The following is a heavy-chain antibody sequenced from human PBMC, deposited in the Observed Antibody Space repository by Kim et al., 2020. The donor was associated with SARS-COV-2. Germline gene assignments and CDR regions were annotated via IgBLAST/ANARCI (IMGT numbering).Heavy chain of an antibody. Sequence: GGSLRLSCAASGFTFSNAWMSWVRQAPGKGLEWVGRIKSKTDGGTTDYAAPVKGRFTISRDDSKNTLYLQMNSLKTEDTAVYYCTTDEACDILTGYTPIGYWGQGTLVTVSS. D-gene: IGHD3-9*01. J-gene: IGHJ4*02. CDR3: TTDEACDILTGYTPIGY. V-gene: IGHV3-15*01. CDR2: IKSKTDGGTT. CDR1: GFTFSNAW.